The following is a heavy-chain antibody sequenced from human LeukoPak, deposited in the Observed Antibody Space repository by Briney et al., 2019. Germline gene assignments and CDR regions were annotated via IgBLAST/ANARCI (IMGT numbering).Heavy chain of an antibody. CDR2: IYYSGTT. Sequence: KPSETLSLTCTVSGGSVSSGSQYWSWLRQPPGKGLEWIGYIYYSGTTNYNPALKSRATISVNTSKNQSSLKLSSVTAADTAVYYCARENDSSGRDTDDAFDIWGQGAMVTVSS. D-gene: IGHD3-22*01. CDR3: ARENDSSGRDTDDAFDI. J-gene: IGHJ3*02. CDR1: GGSVSSGSQY. V-gene: IGHV4-61*01.